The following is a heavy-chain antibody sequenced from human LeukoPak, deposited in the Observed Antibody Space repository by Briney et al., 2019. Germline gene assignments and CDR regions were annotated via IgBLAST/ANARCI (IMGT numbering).Heavy chain of an antibody. CDR1: GGSISSYY. Sequence: SEPLSLTCTVSGGSISSYYWSWIRQPPGKGLEWIGYIYTSGSTNYNPSLKSRVTISVDTSKNQFSLKLSSVTAADTAVYYCASTYYYGSGSYPDYYYYYYVDVWGKGTTVTVSS. D-gene: IGHD3-10*01. J-gene: IGHJ6*03. V-gene: IGHV4-4*09. CDR3: ASTYYYGSGSYPDYYYYYYVDV. CDR2: IYTSGST.